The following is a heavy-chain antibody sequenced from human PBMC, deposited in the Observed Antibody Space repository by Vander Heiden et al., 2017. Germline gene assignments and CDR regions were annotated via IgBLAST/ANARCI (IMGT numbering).Heavy chain of an antibody. CDR2: ISYDGSNK. J-gene: IGHJ4*02. V-gene: IGHV3-30*18. Sequence: QVQLVESGGGVVQPGRSLRLSCAASGFTFSSYGMHWVRQAPGKGLEWVAVISYDGSNKYYADSVKGRVTISRDNSKNTLYLQMNSLRAEDTAVYYCAKDQGRCWEGLFPDFDYWGQGTLVTVSS. CDR3: AKDQGRCWEGLFPDFDY. CDR1: GFTFSSYG. D-gene: IGHD3-3*01.